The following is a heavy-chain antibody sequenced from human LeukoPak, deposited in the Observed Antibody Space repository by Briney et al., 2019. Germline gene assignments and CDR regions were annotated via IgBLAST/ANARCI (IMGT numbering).Heavy chain of an antibody. V-gene: IGHV3-11*04. CDR1: GFTFSDYY. CDR3: ARGYCSSTRCLQY. CDR2: ISGSGSTI. Sequence: GGSLRLSCAASGFTFSDYYMSWIRQAPGKGLEGVSYISGSGSTIYYADSVKGRFTISRDNAKNSLYLQMNSLRAEDTAVYYCARGYCSSTRCLQYWGQGTLVTVSS. J-gene: IGHJ4*02. D-gene: IGHD2-2*01.